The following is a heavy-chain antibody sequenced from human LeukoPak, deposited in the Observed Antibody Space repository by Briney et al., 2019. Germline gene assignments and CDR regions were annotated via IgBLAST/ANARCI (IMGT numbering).Heavy chain of an antibody. CDR1: RGSISSYY. CDR3: ATLSLDTYSSGWSDRYYFDY. V-gene: IGHV4-59*01. CDR2: IYYSGST. D-gene: IGHD6-13*01. Sequence: SSETLSLTCTVSRGSISSYYWSWIRQPPGKGLEWIGYIYYSGSTNYNPSLKSRVSISLDTSKSQFSLKLSSVTAADTAVYYCATLSLDTYSSGWSDRYYFDYWGQGTMVTVSS. J-gene: IGHJ4*02.